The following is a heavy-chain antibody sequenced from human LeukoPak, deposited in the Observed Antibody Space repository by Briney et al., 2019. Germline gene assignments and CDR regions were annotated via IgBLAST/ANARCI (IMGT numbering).Heavy chain of an antibody. V-gene: IGHV3-74*01. J-gene: IGHJ4*02. CDR3: ASLDFWSGYYTDY. CDR1: GFTFSSYW. Sequence: GGSLRLSCAASGFTFSSYWMHWVRQAPGKGLVWVSRINTDGSSTSYADSVKGRFTISRDNAKNTLYLQMNSLRAEDTAVYYCASLDFWSGYYTDYWGQGTLVTVSS. CDR2: INTDGSST. D-gene: IGHD3-3*01.